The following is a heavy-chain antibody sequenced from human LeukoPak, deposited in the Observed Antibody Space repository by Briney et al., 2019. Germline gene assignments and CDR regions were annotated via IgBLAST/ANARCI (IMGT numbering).Heavy chain of an antibody. CDR2: IRSKANSYAT. CDR1: GFTFSGSA. V-gene: IGHV3-73*01. J-gene: IGHJ6*03. D-gene: IGHD3-10*01. CDR3: TRQGRDYYGSQNYYYYYMDV. Sequence: PGGSLRLSCAASGFTFSGSAMHWVRQASGKGLEWVGRIRSKANSYATAYAASVKGRFTISRDDSKNTAYLQMNSLKTEDTAVYYCTRQGRDYYGSQNYYYYYMDVWGKGTTVTISS.